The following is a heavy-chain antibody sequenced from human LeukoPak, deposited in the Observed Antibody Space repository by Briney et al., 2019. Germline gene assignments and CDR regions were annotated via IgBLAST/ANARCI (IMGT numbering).Heavy chain of an antibody. J-gene: IGHJ4*02. D-gene: IGHD1-26*01. CDR3: ARDPGAREVGFDY. V-gene: IGHV3-53*01. CDR2: IYSGGST. CDR1: GFTVSSNY. Sequence: GGSLRLSCAASGFTVSSNYVSWVRQAPGKGLEWVSVIYSGGSTYYADSVKGRFTISRDNSKNTLYLQMNSLRAEDTAVYYCARDPGAREVGFDYWGQGTLVTVSS.